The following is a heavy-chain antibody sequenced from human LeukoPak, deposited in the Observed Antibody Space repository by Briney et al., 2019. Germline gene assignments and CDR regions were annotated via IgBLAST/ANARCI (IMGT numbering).Heavy chain of an antibody. CDR3: AKRGLVIRVILVGFHKEANYFDS. CDR1: GITLSNYG. D-gene: IGHD3-22*01. V-gene: IGHV3-23*01. J-gene: IGHJ4*02. CDR2: ISGSGGST. Sequence: GGSLRLSCAVSGITLSNYGMSWVRQAPGKGLEWVAGISGSGGSTNYADSVKGRFTISRDNAKNTLYLQMNNLRAEDTAVYFCAKRGLVIRVILVGFHKEANYFDSWGQGALVTVSS.